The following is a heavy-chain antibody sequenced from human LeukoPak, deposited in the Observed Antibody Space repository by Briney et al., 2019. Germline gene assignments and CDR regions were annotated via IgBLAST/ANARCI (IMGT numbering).Heavy chain of an antibody. CDR3: AKDIYEGEMATLYDY. D-gene: IGHD5-24*01. V-gene: IGHV3-23*01. CDR2: ISGSGGST. Sequence: GGSLRLSCAASGFTFSSYAMSWVRQAPGKGLEWVSAISGSGGSTYYADSVKGRFTISRDNSKNTLYLQMNSLRAEDTAVYYCAKDIYEGEMATLYDYWGQGTLVTVSS. J-gene: IGHJ4*02. CDR1: GFTFSSYA.